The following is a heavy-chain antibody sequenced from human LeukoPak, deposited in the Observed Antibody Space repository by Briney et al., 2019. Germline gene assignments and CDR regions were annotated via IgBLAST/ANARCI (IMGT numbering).Heavy chain of an antibody. V-gene: IGHV3-7*01. Sequence: QPGGSPRLSCEASGFTISSDWMAWVRQAPGKGLEWVASIKQDGTEKKYVDSVKGRFTISRDNVKNSLYLQMNSLRAEDTAVYYCARDGTGFWGHGTMVTVSS. CDR1: GFTISSDW. CDR3: ARDGTGF. D-gene: IGHD3/OR15-3a*01. CDR2: IKQDGTEK. J-gene: IGHJ3*01.